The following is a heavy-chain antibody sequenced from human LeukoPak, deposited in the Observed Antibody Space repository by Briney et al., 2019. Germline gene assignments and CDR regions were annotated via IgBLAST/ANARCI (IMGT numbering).Heavy chain of an antibody. CDR1: GGSISSYY. J-gene: IGHJ4*02. Sequence: SETLSLTCTVSGGSISSYYWSWIRQPPGKGLEWIGYISYRGSTNYNASLQSRVTMSVDMSKNGFSLKVRSVTAADTAVYYCARHKGGTTYDYWGQGTLVTVSS. V-gene: IGHV4-59*08. CDR2: ISYRGST. D-gene: IGHD1-7*01. CDR3: ARHKGGTTYDY.